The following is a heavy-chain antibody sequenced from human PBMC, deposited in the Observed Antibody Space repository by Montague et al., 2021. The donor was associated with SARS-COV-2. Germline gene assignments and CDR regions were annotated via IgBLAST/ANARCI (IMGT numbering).Heavy chain of an antibody. D-gene: IGHD1-14*01. CDR1: GGSITSGGYY. CDR2: LYYNGMT. Sequence: TLSLTCSVSGGSITSGGYYWTWIRQRPGGDLEWLGYLYYNGMTHYSPSHKSRASFSLDTSKNQFSLKLISATATDSALYFCVSSLPGNQFQFDYWGQGALVTVSS. CDR3: VSSLPGNQFQFDY. V-gene: IGHV4-31*03. J-gene: IGHJ4*02.